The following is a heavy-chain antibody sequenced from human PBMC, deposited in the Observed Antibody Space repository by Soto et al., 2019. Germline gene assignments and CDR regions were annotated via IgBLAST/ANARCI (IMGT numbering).Heavy chain of an antibody. V-gene: IGHV1-18*01. CDR3: ARFATTGYYYYYMDV. J-gene: IGHJ6*03. CDR1: GYTFTSYG. CDR2: ISAYNGNT. Sequence: ASVKVSCKASGYTFTSYGISWVRQAPGQGLEWMGWISAYNGNTNYAQKLQGRVTMTTDTSTSTAYMELRSLRSDDTAVYYCARFATTGYYYYYMDVWGKGTTVTVSS. D-gene: IGHD1-1*01.